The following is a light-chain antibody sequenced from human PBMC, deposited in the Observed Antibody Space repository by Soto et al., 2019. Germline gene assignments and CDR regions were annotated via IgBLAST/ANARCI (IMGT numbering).Light chain of an antibody. J-gene: IGKJ1*01. CDR2: DAS. CDR3: QQYDKYST. V-gene: IGKV1-5*01. CDR1: QSINKW. Sequence: DIQMTQSPSTLSASVGDTVTITCRASQSINKWLAWYRQKPGKAPNLLIYDASTLQEGVPSRFSGSGSGTEFTLTVTRLQPDDFATYFCQQYDKYSTFGHGTKVDVK.